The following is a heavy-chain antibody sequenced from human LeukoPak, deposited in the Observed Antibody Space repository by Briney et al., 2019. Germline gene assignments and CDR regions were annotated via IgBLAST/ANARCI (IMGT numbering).Heavy chain of an antibody. Sequence: GGSLRLSCAASGFTFSGYAMRWVGQAPGKGLEWVSGLSGSGGNIYYADSVKGRFTIYRDNSKNTLYLQMNSVRADDTAVYYCAREGGYRPMDYWGQGTLVTVSS. V-gene: IGHV3-23*01. D-gene: IGHD5-18*01. CDR3: AREGGYRPMDY. CDR2: LSGSGGNI. J-gene: IGHJ4*02. CDR1: GFTFSGYA.